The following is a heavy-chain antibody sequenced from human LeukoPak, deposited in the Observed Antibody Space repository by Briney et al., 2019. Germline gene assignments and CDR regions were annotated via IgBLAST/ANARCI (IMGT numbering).Heavy chain of an antibody. CDR2: IYHSGST. D-gene: IGHD3-22*01. V-gene: IGHV4-30-2*01. Sequence: SQTLSLTCAVSGGSISSGGYSWSWIRQPPGKGLEWIGYIYHSGSTNYNPSLKSRVTISVDTSKNQFSLKLSSVTAADTAVYYCARIRSSGYYRTRQYYFDYWGQGTLVTVSS. CDR3: ARIRSSGYYRTRQYYFDY. CDR1: GGSISSGGYS. J-gene: IGHJ4*02.